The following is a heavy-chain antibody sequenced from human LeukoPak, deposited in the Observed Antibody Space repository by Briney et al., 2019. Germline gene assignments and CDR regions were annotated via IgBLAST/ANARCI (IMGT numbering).Heavy chain of an antibody. D-gene: IGHD5-12*01. J-gene: IGHJ3*02. CDR3: ARDRSIVATNDAFDI. V-gene: IGHV4-38-2*02. CDR1: GYSISSGYY. CDR2: IYRSGRT. Sequence: PSETLSLTCSVSGYSISSGYYWGWIRQPPEKGLEWIGTIYRSGRTYYNPSLQSRVTISVDTSKNQFSLRLTSVTAADTAVYYCARDRSIVATNDAFDIWGQGTTVTVSS.